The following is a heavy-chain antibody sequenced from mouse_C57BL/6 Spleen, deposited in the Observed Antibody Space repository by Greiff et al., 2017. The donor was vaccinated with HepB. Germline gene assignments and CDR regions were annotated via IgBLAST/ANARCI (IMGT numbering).Heavy chain of an antibody. CDR2: IDPETGGT. Sequence: QVHVKQSGAELVRPGASVTLSCKASGYTFTDYEMHWVKQTPVHGLEWIGAIDPETGGTAYNQKFKGKAILTADKSSSTAYMELRSLTSEDSAVYYCTRSGKIYDGYLYYAMDYWGQGTSVTVSS. J-gene: IGHJ4*01. CDR3: TRSGKIYDGYLYYAMDY. V-gene: IGHV1-15*01. D-gene: IGHD2-3*01. CDR1: GYTFTDYE.